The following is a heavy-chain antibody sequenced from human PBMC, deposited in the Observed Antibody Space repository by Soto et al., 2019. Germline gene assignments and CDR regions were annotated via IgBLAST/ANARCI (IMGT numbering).Heavy chain of an antibody. CDR2: IIPFIGIT. J-gene: IGHJ5*02. D-gene: IGHD2-2*01. Sequence: QVQLVQSGAEMKKPGSSVKVSCKASGGTFTTYTISWVRLAPGQGLEWLGRIIPFIGITNYAQTFQGRVTITADISTSTAYMQLTSLTSEDTAVYYCAREEVSRLRKTPGWFDPWGQGTLVTVSS. CDR3: AREEVSRLRKTPGWFDP. V-gene: IGHV1-69*08. CDR1: GGTFTTYT.